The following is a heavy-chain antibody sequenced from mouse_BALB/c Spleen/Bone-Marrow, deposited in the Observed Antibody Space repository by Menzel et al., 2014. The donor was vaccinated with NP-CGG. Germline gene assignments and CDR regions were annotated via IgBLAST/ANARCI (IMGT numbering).Heavy chain of an antibody. Sequence: VQLQQSGPELVKPGASVRISCKASGYTFTSYYIHWVKQRPGQGLEWIGWIYPGNVNTKYNEKFKGKVTLTADKSSSTAYMQLSSLTSEDSAIYFCAREDGNYEGYFIDYWGQGTSVTVSS. CDR2: IYPGNVNT. D-gene: IGHD2-1*01. V-gene: IGHV1S56*01. J-gene: IGHJ4*01. CDR3: AREDGNYEGYFIDY. CDR1: GYTFTSYY.